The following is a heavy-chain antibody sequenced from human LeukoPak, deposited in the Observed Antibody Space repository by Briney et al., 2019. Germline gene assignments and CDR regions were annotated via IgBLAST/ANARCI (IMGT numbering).Heavy chain of an antibody. D-gene: IGHD4-23*01. Sequence: ASVKVSCKASGYTFTGYYMHWVRQAPGQGLEWMGRINPNSGGTNYAQRFQGRVTMTRDTSIITAYMELSRLRSDDTAVYYCAREAYGGNSEGGYYFDYWGQGTLVTVSS. CDR1: GYTFTGYY. CDR3: AREAYGGNSEGGYYFDY. CDR2: INPNSGGT. V-gene: IGHV1-2*06. J-gene: IGHJ4*02.